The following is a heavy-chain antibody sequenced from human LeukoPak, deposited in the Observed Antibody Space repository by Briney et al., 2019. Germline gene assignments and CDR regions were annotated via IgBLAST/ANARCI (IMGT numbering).Heavy chain of an antibody. CDR2: IYTSGGT. Sequence: SQTLSLTCTVSGGSISSGSYYWSWIRQPAGKGLEWIGRIYTSGGTNYNPSLKSRVTISVDTSKNQFSLKLSSVTAADTAVYYCARDVSILSNWFDPWGQGTLVTVSS. CDR1: GGSISSGSYY. J-gene: IGHJ5*02. D-gene: IGHD5/OR15-5a*01. CDR3: ARDVSILSNWFDP. V-gene: IGHV4-61*02.